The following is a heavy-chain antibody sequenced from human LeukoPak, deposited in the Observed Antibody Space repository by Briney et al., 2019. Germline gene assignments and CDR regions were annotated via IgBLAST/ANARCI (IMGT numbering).Heavy chain of an antibody. V-gene: IGHV3-23*01. CDR1: GFTFSSHA. CDR2: ISGSGGST. J-gene: IGHJ4*02. CDR3: AKGLAVAGHFDY. D-gene: IGHD6-19*01. Sequence: GGSLRLSCAASGFTFSSHAMSWVRQAPGKGLEWVSAISGSGGSTYYADSVRGRFTISRDKSKNTLYLQMNSLRAEDTAVYYCAKGLAVAGHFDYWGQGTLVTVSS.